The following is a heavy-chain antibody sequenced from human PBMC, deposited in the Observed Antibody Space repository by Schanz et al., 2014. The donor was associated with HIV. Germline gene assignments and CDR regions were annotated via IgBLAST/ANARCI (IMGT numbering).Heavy chain of an antibody. Sequence: QVHLVESGGGVVQPGRSLRLSCVASGFSFRTFGMHWVRQAPGEGLEWVAVISYDGTKKHYADSVKGRFTISRDNSKNTLYLQMTTLRTEDTAVYYCAKDKSRHTYSSSSIFDPWGQGTLVTVSS. J-gene: IGHJ5*02. CDR1: GFSFRTFG. D-gene: IGHD6-13*01. CDR2: ISYDGTKK. CDR3: AKDKSRHTYSSSSIFDP. V-gene: IGHV3-33*05.